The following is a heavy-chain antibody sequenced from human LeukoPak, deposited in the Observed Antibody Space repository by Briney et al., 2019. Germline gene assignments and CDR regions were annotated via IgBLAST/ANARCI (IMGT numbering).Heavy chain of an antibody. Sequence: GASVKVSCKASEGTFSSYAISWVRQAPGQGLEWMGGIIPIFGTANYAQKFQGRVTITADESTSTAYMELSSLRSEDTAVYYCARDGGSSSWYPYYFDYWGQGTLVTVSS. D-gene: IGHD6-13*01. V-gene: IGHV1-69*13. CDR2: IIPIFGTA. J-gene: IGHJ4*02. CDR3: ARDGGSSSWYPYYFDY. CDR1: EGTFSSYA.